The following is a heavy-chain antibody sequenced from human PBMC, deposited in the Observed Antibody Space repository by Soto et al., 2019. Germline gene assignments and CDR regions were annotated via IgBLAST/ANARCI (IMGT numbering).Heavy chain of an antibody. D-gene: IGHD3-3*01. CDR2: MNPNSGNT. CDR1: GYTFTSYD. V-gene: IGHV1-8*01. CDR3: ERGGQGITMFGVVTYYYYYVDV. Sequence: ASVKVSCKASGYTFTSYDINWVRQATGQGLEWMGWMNPNSGNTGYAQKFQGRVTMTRNTSISTAYMELSSLRSEDTAVYYCERGGQGITMFGVVTYYYYYVDVSGKGTTVTVSS. J-gene: IGHJ6*03.